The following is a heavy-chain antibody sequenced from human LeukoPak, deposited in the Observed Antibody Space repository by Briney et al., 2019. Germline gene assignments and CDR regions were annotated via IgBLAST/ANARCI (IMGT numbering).Heavy chain of an antibody. V-gene: IGHV3-7*01. CDR3: ARDKIEGPTKLDY. CDR1: GFTFSSYC. CDR2: IKQDESEK. J-gene: IGHJ4*02. D-gene: IGHD1-1*01. Sequence: GGSLRLSCAASGFTFSSYCMSWGRQAPGKGLEWVANIKQDESEKYYVDSVKVRFTISRDNAKNSLYLQMNSLRAEDTAVYYCARDKIEGPTKLDYWGQGILVTVSS.